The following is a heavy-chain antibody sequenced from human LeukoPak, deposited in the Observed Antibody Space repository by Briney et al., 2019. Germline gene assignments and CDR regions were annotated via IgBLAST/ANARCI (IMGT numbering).Heavy chain of an antibody. D-gene: IGHD3-16*02. CDR2: IKSKTDGETT. Sequence: SGGSLRLSCAASGLTFSNAWMSWVRQAPGQGLEWVARIKSKTDGETTDYAAPVKGRFTISRGDSKNTLYLQMNSLKTEDTAVYYCTTDYYDYVWGSYRPDYWGQGTLVTVSS. CDR1: GLTFSNAW. V-gene: IGHV3-15*01. J-gene: IGHJ4*02. CDR3: TTDYYDYVWGSYRPDY.